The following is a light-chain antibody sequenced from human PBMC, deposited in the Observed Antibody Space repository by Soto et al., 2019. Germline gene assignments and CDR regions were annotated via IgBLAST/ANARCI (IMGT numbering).Light chain of an antibody. V-gene: IGKV1-33*01. J-gene: IGKJ3*01. CDR2: DAF. CDR1: QDINKY. CDR3: QQYDNFPPA. Sequence: DIQMTQSPSSLSASVGDRVTITCQASQDINKYLNWFQQKPGTAPKLLIYDAFHVETGVPSRFSGSGSGTDFTFTISSLQHEDVATYYCQQYDNFPPAFGPGTKVDIK.